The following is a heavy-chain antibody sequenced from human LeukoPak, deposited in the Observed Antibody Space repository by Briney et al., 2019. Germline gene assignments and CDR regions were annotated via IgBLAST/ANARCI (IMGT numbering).Heavy chain of an antibody. CDR1: GFTFSSYN. CDR3: AELGITMIGGV. Sequence: GGSLRLSCAASGFTFSSYNMNWVRQAPGKGLEWVSYISSSGSTIYYADSVKGRFTISRDNAKNSLYLQLNSLRPEDTAVYYCAELGITMIGGVWGKGTTVTISS. J-gene: IGHJ6*04. V-gene: IGHV3-48*01. D-gene: IGHD3-10*02. CDR2: ISSSGSTI.